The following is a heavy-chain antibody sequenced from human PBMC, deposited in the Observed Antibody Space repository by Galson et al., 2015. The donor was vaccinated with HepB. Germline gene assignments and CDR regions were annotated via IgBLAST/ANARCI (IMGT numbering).Heavy chain of an antibody. CDR1: GITFSSYW. D-gene: IGHD3-22*01. J-gene: IGHJ4*02. V-gene: IGHV3-7*03. CDR2: IKQDGSEK. Sequence: SLRLSCAASGITFSSYWMSWVRQAPGKGLEWVANIKQDGSEKYYVDSVKGRFTISRDNAKNSLYLQMNSLRAEDTAVYYCARDSPRYYYDSSGYWAYWGQGTLVTVSS. CDR3: ARDSPRYYYDSSGYWAY.